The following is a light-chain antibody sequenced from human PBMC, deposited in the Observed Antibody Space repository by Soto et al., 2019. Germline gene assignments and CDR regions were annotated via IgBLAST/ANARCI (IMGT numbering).Light chain of an antibody. J-gene: IGKJ1*01. CDR3: QQYGSSPWT. CDR2: AAS. CDR1: QTVSSSF. Sequence: EIVLTQSPGTLSLSPGERATLSGRASQTVSSSFLAWYQQTPGQAPRLLIYAASSRATGIPDRFSGSGSGTDFTLTISRLEPEDFAVYYCQQYGSSPWTFGQGTKVDNK. V-gene: IGKV3-20*01.